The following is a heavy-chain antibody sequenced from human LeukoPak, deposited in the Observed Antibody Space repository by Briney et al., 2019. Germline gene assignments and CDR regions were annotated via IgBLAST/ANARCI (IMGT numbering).Heavy chain of an antibody. CDR3: TCFYLDDDY. J-gene: IGHJ4*02. V-gene: IGHV3-49*04. CDR1: GFTFGDYA. Sequence: GGSLRLSCTASGFTFGDYAMSWVRQAPGKGLEWVGFIRSKAYGGTTEYAASVKGRFTISRDDSKSIAYLQMNSLKTEDTAVYYCTCFYLDDDYWGQGTLVTVSS. CDR2: IRSKAYGGTT. D-gene: IGHD2/OR15-2a*01.